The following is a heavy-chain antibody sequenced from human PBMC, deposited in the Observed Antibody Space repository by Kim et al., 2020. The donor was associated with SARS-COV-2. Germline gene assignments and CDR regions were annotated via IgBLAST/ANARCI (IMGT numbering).Heavy chain of an antibody. D-gene: IGHD2-21*01. V-gene: IGHV5-51*01. J-gene: IGHJ6*02. CDR2: IYPGDSDT. CDR1: GYTFRDFW. CDR3: SRLSWWAGMVFGKESRAGRRGLDI. Sequence: GESLKISCQGSGYTFRDFWIVWVRQMPGKGLEVMGIIYPGDSDTRYSPSFRGQVTISADKSISTAYLQWSSLKASDSAMYYCSRLSWWAGMVFGKESRAGRRGLDIWGQGTTVTVSS.